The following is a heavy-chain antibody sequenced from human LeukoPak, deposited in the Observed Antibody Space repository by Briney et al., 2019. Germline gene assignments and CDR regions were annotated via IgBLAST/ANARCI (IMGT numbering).Heavy chain of an antibody. V-gene: IGHV4-39*07. Sequence: SETLSLTCTVSGGSISSSSYYWGWIRQPPGKGLEWIGSIYYSGSTYYNPSLTSRVPLSVDTSKNQFSLKLSSVTAADTAVYYCASEVVPAAKGYYFDYWGQGTLVTVSS. CDR1: GGSISSSSYY. D-gene: IGHD2-2*01. CDR2: IYYSGST. CDR3: ASEVVPAAKGYYFDY. J-gene: IGHJ4*02.